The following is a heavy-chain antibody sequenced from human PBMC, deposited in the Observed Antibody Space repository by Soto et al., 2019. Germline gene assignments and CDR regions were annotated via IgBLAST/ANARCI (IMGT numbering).Heavy chain of an antibody. CDR1: VFTFISYA. D-gene: IGHD6-13*01. CDR2: ISGSGGST. J-gene: IGHJ2*01. V-gene: IGHV3-23*01. CDR3: AKTKGISAAGTGWFFDL. Sequence: GWSLRLSCVSSVFTFISYAMNWVRQAPGKGLEWVSAISGSGGSTYYADSVKGRFTISRDNSKNTLYLQMNSLRAEDSAVYSCAKTKGISAAGTGWFFDLWGRGTLVTVSS.